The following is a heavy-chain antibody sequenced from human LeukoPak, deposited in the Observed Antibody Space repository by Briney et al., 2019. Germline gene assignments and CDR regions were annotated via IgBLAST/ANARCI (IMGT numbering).Heavy chain of an antibody. CDR3: ARDDCSGGSCYHGDY. V-gene: IGHV1-18*01. D-gene: IGHD2-15*01. J-gene: IGHJ4*02. CDR1: GYTFTSYG. Sequence: ASVKVSCKASGYTFTSYGISWVRQAPGQGLEWMGWISAYNGNTNYAQKLQGRVTMTTDTFTSTVHMELRSLRSDDTAVYYCARDDCSGGSCYHGDYWGQGTLVTVSS. CDR2: ISAYNGNT.